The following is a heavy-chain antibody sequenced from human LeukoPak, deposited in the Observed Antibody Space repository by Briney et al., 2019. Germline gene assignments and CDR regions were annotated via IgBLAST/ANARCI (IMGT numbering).Heavy chain of an antibody. V-gene: IGHV1-2*02. CDR3: ARDLSAVTLVFDY. Sequence: ASVKVSCKASGYIFSGNYIQWVRQAPGQGLEWMGWINPDSGGTNYAQKFQGRVTMTRDTSISTAYMELSRLRSDDTAVYYCARDLSAVTLVFDYWGQGTLVTVSS. D-gene: IGHD2-21*02. J-gene: IGHJ4*02. CDR2: INPDSGGT. CDR1: GYIFSGNY.